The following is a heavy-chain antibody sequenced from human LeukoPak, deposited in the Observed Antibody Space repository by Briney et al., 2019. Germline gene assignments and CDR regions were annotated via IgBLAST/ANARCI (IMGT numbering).Heavy chain of an antibody. D-gene: IGHD4-23*01. CDR2: INPNSGGT. Sequence: GASVKVSCKASGYTFTGYYMHWVRQAPGQGLEWMGRINPNSGGTNYAQKFQGRVTMTRDTSISTAYMELSRLRSEDTAVYYCALTMVVTHPLDYWGQGTLVTVSS. J-gene: IGHJ4*02. CDR1: GYTFTGYY. CDR3: ALTMVVTHPLDY. V-gene: IGHV1-2*06.